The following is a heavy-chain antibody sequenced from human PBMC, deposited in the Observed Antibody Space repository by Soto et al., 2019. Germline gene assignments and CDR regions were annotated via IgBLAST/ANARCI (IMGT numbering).Heavy chain of an antibody. CDR3: ARASTPVGWFDP. D-gene: IGHD2-2*01. CDR2: ISAYNGNT. V-gene: IGHV1-18*04. CDR1: GYTFTSYG. Sequence: ASVKVSCKASGYTFTSYGFSWVRQAPGQGLEWMGWISAYNGNTNYAQKLQGRVTMTTDTSTSTAYMELRSLRSDDTAVYYCARASTPVGWFDPWGQGTLVTVSS. J-gene: IGHJ5*02.